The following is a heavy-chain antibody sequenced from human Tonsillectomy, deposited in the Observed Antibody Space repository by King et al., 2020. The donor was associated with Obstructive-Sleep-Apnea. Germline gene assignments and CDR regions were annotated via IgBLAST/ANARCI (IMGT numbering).Heavy chain of an antibody. CDR2: IYHSGIT. CDR3: ARGQEVRGVIAD. CDR1: GGSISSSNW. D-gene: IGHD3-10*01. V-gene: IGHV4-4*02. J-gene: IGHJ4*02. Sequence: QLQESGPGLVKPSGTLSLTCAVSGGSISSSNWWSWVRQPPGKGLEWIGEIYHSGITNYSPSLKSRVTMSVDKAKNQFSLKLNSVTAADTAVYYCARGQEVRGVIADWGQGTLLTVSS.